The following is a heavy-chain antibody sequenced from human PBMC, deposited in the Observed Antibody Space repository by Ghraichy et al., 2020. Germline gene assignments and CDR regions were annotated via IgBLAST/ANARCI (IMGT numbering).Heavy chain of an antibody. J-gene: IGHJ4*02. D-gene: IGHD3-10*01. V-gene: IGHV4-38-2*02. CDR2: LYHTGTS. CDR3: ARTIDYYGSGVYSCDY. CDR1: GFSITSGYY. Sequence: SETLSLTCTVSGFSITSGYYWCWVRRPPGGGLEWIGSLYHTGTSYSSPPTSYNSSLRSLITMSVDTSKNQFSLNLNSVTATDTAVYYCARTIDYYGSGVYSCDYWSPGTLVTVSS.